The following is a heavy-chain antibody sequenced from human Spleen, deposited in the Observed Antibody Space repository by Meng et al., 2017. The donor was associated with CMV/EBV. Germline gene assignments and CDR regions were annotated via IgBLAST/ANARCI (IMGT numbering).Heavy chain of an antibody. V-gene: IGHV3-15*01. J-gene: IGHJ4*02. CDR1: GFTFSNAW. D-gene: IGHD3-9*01. CDR3: TTVHRDILTGRDY. CDR2: IKSKTDGGTT. Sequence: GESLKISCAASGFTFSNAWMSWVRQAPGKGLEWVGRIKSKTDGGTTDYAAPVKGRFTISRDDSKNTLYLQMNRLKTEDTAVYYCTTVHRDILTGRDYWGQGTLVTVSS.